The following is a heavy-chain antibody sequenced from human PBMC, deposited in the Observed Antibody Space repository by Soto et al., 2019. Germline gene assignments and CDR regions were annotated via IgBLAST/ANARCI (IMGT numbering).Heavy chain of an antibody. CDR1: GGSMNAHF. J-gene: IGHJ4*02. Sequence: PSETLSLTCTVSGGSMNAHFWSWIRQSAGKGLEWIGHIYISGTTMYNPSLKSRVTMSVDPPKNQLSLKLTSVTAADTAVYYCARINVGSPDFWGQGTLVTVSS. CDR2: IYISGTT. CDR3: ARINVGSPDF. D-gene: IGHD3-10*01. V-gene: IGHV4-4*07.